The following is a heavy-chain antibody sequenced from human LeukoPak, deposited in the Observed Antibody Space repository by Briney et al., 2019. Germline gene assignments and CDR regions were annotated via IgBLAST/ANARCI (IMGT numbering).Heavy chain of an antibody. D-gene: IGHD2-2*01. V-gene: IGHV1-2*02. Sequence: GASVKVSCKASGYTFTGYYIHWLRQAPGQGLEWMAWINPKSGDTNYAQKFQGRVTLTRDTSISTAYMELSRLRSDDTAVYYCARIVGYCSSNICFDYWGQGTLVTVSS. CDR1: GYTFTGYY. J-gene: IGHJ4*02. CDR2: INPKSGDT. CDR3: ARIVGYCSSNICFDY.